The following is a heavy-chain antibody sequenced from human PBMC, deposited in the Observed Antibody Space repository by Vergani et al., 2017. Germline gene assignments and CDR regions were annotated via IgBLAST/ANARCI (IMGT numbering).Heavy chain of an antibody. CDR2: IVVGSGNT. J-gene: IGHJ3*02. CDR1: RFTFTSSA. CDR3: AAPRPQGYCSGGSCYSDDAFDI. Sequence: QMQLVQSGPEVKKPGTSVKVSCKASRFTFTSSAMQWVRQARGQRLEWIGWIVVGSGNTNYAQKFQERVTITRDMSTSTAYMELSSLRSEDTAVYYCAAPRPQGYCSGGSCYSDDAFDIWGQGTMVTVSS. D-gene: IGHD2-15*01. V-gene: IGHV1-58*02.